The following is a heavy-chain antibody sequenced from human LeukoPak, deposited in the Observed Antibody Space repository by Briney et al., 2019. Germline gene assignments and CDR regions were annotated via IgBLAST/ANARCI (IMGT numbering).Heavy chain of an antibody. CDR1: GGTFSSYA. V-gene: IGHV1-69*13. J-gene: IGHJ6*02. CDR3: ARDRPSITIFGVVPYGMDV. D-gene: IGHD3-3*01. Sequence: ASVKVSCKASGGTFSSYAISWVRQAPGQGLEWMGGIIPIFGTANYAQKFQGRVTITADEYTSTAYMELSSLRSEDTAVYYCARDRPSITIFGVVPYGMDVWGQGTTVTVSS. CDR2: IIPIFGTA.